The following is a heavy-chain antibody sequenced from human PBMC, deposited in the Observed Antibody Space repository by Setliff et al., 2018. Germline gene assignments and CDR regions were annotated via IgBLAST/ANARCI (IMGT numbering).Heavy chain of an antibody. CDR2: INPGGGSA. V-gene: IGHV1-46*01. J-gene: IGHJ4*02. Sequence: EASVKVSCKASGYSLTRYYMHWVRQAPGQGLEWMGIINPGGGSASYAEKFQGRVTMTRDTSTSTFYMEVNILRSDDTAVYYCARGGMAAANRKGVFEYWGQGTLVTV. CDR3: ARGGMAAANRKGVFEY. D-gene: IGHD6-13*01. CDR1: GYSLTRYY.